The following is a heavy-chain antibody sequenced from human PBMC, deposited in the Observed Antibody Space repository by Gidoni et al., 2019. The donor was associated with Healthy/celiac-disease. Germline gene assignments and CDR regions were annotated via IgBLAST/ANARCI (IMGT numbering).Heavy chain of an antibody. V-gene: IGHV4-31*03. J-gene: IGHJ5*02. CDR2: IYYSGST. Sequence: QVQLQESGPGLVKPSQTLSLTCPVSGGSISSGDYYWSWIRQHPGKGLEWIAYIYYSGSTYYNPSLKSRVTTSVDTSKNQFSLKLSSVTAADTAVDYCARDRRTHYDSFDPWGQGTLVTVSS. D-gene: IGHD4-17*01. CDR3: ARDRRTHYDSFDP. CDR1: GGSISSGDYY.